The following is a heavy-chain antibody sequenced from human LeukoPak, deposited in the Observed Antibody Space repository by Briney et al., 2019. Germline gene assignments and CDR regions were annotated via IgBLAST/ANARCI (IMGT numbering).Heavy chain of an antibody. D-gene: IGHD3-10*01. V-gene: IGHV1-18*01. CDR3: ARDYGSYYYGSGSYYV. CDR2: ISAYNGNT. CDR1: GYTFTSYG. Sequence: ASVKVSCKASGYTFTSYGIGWVRQAPGQGLEWMGWISAYNGNTNYAQKLQGRVTMTTDTSTSTAYMELRSLRSDDTAVYYCARDYGSYYYGSGSYYVWGKGTTVTVSS. J-gene: IGHJ6*04.